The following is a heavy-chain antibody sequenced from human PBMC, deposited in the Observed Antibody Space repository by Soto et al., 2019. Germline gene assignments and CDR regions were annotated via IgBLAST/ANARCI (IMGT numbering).Heavy chain of an antibody. CDR2: ISSRSSTI. J-gene: IGHJ4*02. CDR3: ARDILSGGAYPDY. V-gene: IGHV3-48*04. CDR1: GFSFSTYN. D-gene: IGHD3-10*01. Sequence: PGGSLRLSCAASGFSFSTYNMNWVRQAPGRGLEWVSYISSRSSTIYHADSVKGRFTISRDNAKNSLFLQMNSLRAEDTAVYYCARDILSGGAYPDYWGQGTKVTVSS.